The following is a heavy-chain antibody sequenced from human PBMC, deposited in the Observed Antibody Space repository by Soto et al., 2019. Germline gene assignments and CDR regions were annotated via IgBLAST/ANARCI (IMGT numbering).Heavy chain of an antibody. CDR2: IYTNGST. CDR3: ARSDDGFWSGYYKFDY. D-gene: IGHD3-3*01. V-gene: IGHV4-4*08. CDR1: GGSISSYY. J-gene: IGHJ4*02. Sequence: PSETLSLTCTVSGGSISSYYWSWIRQPPGKGLEWIGYIYTNGSTNYNPSLKSRITMSIDTSNNQFSLKLSSVTAADTAVYYCARSDDGFWSGYYKFDYWGQGTLVTVSS.